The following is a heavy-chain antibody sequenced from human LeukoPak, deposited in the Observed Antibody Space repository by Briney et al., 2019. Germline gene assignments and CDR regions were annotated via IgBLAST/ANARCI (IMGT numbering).Heavy chain of an antibody. CDR1: GYTFTGYY. CDR2: INPNSGGT. Sequence: GASVKVSCKASGYTFTGYYMHWVRQAPGQGLEWMGWINPNSGGTNYAQKFQGRVTMTRDTSISTAYMELSRLRSDDTAVYYCARDTLTVDYYYDSSGYAYWGQGTLVTVSS. J-gene: IGHJ4*02. D-gene: IGHD3-22*01. V-gene: IGHV1-2*02. CDR3: ARDTLTVDYYYDSSGYAY.